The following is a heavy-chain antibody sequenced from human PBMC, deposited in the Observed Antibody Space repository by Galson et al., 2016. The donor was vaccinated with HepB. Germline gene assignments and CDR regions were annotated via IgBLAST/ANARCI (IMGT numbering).Heavy chain of an antibody. CDR2: TYYRSKWYN. V-gene: IGHV6-1*01. CDR1: GDSVSSEDAA. CDR3: ARGVAPWALGSLGFHMDV. D-gene: IGHD1-26*01. Sequence: CAISGDSVSSEDAAWNWIRQSPSRGLEWLGRTYYRSKWYNEYAVSVQSRITINPDTSKNQFSLQLNSVTLEDTAVYYCARGVAPWALGSLGFHMDVWGQGTPVTGSS. J-gene: IGHJ6*02.